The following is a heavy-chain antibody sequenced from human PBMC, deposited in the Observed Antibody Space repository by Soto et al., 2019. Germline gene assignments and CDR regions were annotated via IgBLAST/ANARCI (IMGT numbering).Heavy chain of an antibody. J-gene: IGHJ5*02. CDR2: IFHDGNT. CDR1: GASIGSGSW. D-gene: IGHD2-8*02. Sequence: SETLSLTCAVSGASIGSGSWLICVRQPPGKGLEWIAEIFHDGNTNYSPSLKSRVTISVDKSQNQFSLNVYSVTAADTAVYYCARHEGWTGPDQWGQGTLVTVSS. V-gene: IGHV4-4*02. CDR3: ARHEGWTGPDQ.